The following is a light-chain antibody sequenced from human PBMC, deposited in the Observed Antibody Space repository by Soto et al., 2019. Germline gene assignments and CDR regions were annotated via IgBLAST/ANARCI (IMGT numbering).Light chain of an antibody. CDR3: AAWDDSLNGVV. J-gene: IGLJ3*02. Sequence: QSVLTQPPSASGTPGQRVIISCSGSTSNIGNNYVCWFQQLPGTAPKLLIYRNNQRPSGVPDRFSGSKSGTSASLAISGLRSEDEADYYCAAWDDSLNGVVFGGGTKVTVL. V-gene: IGLV1-47*01. CDR1: TSNIGNNY. CDR2: RNN.